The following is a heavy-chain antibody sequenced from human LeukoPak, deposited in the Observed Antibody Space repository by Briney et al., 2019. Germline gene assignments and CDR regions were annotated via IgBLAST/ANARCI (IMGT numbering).Heavy chain of an antibody. Sequence: GGSLRLSCAASGFTFNSYAVHWVRQAPGKGLEWVSVISASGGSTKNYADSVKGRFTISRDNSKNTLYLLVDSLRVEDTAVYYCAKGVFGYSYGSFDYWGQGTLVTVSS. CDR1: GFTFNSYA. CDR3: AKGVFGYSYGSFDY. CDR2: ISASGGST. V-gene: IGHV3-23*01. J-gene: IGHJ4*02. D-gene: IGHD5-18*01.